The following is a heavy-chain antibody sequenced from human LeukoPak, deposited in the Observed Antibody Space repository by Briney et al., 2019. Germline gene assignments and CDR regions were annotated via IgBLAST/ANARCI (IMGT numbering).Heavy chain of an antibody. CDR2: VSGGGGST. Sequence: AGSLRLSCAASGFTFSSYAMGWVRQAPGRGLEWVSAVSGGGGSTYYADPLKGRFSISRDNFQTTLYLQMNGLRVEDTAVYYCANGLVGAPSSNWGQGTLVTVSS. V-gene: IGHV3-23*01. CDR3: ANGLVGAPSSN. J-gene: IGHJ4*02. CDR1: GFTFSSYA. D-gene: IGHD1-26*01.